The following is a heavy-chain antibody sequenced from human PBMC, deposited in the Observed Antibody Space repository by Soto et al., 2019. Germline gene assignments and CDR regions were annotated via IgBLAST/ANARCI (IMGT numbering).Heavy chain of an antibody. CDR3: ARVISTSRSFDP. V-gene: IGHV3-74*01. D-gene: IGHD2-2*01. J-gene: IGHJ5*02. CDR1: GFTFISYW. CDR2: ISSDGSST. Sequence: PGGSLRLSCAASGFTFISYWMDWVRQAPGKGLVWVSRISSDGSSTDYADSVKGRFTVSRDNAKNTLYLQMNSLRAEDTAVYYCARVISTSRSFDPWGQGTLVTVSS.